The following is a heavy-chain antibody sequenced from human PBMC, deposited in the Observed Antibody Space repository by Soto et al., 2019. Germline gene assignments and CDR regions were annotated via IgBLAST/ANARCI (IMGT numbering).Heavy chain of an antibody. J-gene: IGHJ4*02. Sequence: GESLKISCAASGFTFSSYAMSWVRQAPGKGLEWVSAISGSGGSTYYADSVKGRFTISRDNSKNTLYLQMNSLRAEDTAVYYCAKDTLDYGDFLYFDYWGQGTLVTVSS. CDR3: AKDTLDYGDFLYFDY. V-gene: IGHV3-23*01. CDR2: ISGSGGST. CDR1: GFTFSSYA. D-gene: IGHD4-17*01.